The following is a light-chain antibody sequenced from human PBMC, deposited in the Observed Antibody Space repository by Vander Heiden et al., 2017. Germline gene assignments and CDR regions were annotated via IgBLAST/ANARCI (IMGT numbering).Light chain of an antibody. V-gene: IGLV1-47*01. CDR3: AAGEDSSHVV. Sequence: QSVLTQPPSASGTPGQRVTLSCSGSSSNIGSNYVYWYQQLPGTAPNLLIYKNNQRPAGVPDRFSGSKSGTSASLAISGRRAEEEADYYCAAGEDSSHVVFGGGTKLTVL. J-gene: IGLJ2*01. CDR2: KNN. CDR1: SSNIGSNY.